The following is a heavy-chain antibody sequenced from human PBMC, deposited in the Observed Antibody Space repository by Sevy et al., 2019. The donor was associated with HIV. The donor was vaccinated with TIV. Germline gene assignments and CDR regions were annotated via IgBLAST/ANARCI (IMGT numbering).Heavy chain of an antibody. V-gene: IGHV1-2*02. J-gene: IGHJ6*02. D-gene: IGHD4-17*01. Sequence: ASVKVSCKAPGYTFTGYYMHWVRQAPGQGLEWMGWINPNSGGTNYAQKFQGRVTMTRDTSISTAYMELSRLRSDDTAVYYCARWVTTVTTTGQGPPLYYYYGMDVWGQGTTVTVSS. CDR1: GYTFTGYY. CDR2: INPNSGGT. CDR3: ARWVTTVTTTGQGPPLYYYYGMDV.